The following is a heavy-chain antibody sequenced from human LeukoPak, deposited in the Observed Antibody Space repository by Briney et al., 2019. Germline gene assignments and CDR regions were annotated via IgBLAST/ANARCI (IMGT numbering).Heavy chain of an antibody. CDR2: FDPEDGET. CDR3: ARTINWFDP. CDR1: GYTLTELS. D-gene: IGHD1/OR15-1a*01. Sequence: ASVKVSCKVSGYTLTELSMHWVRQAPGKGLEWMGGFDPEDGETIYAQKFQGRVTITADKSTSTAYMELSSLRSEDTAVYYCARTINWFDPWGQGTLVTVSS. V-gene: IGHV1-24*01. J-gene: IGHJ5*02.